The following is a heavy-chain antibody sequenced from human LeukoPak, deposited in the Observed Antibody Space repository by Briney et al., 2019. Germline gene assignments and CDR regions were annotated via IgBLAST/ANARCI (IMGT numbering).Heavy chain of an antibody. Sequence: GGSLRLSCAASGFSFSSYSMNWVRQAPGKGLEWVSYISSSGSTIQYADSVKGRFTISRDNAKKSLYLQMNSQRDEDTAVYYCERFAGEDYWGQGTLVTVSS. CDR1: GFSFSSYS. J-gene: IGHJ4*02. CDR2: ISSSGSTI. CDR3: ERFAGEDY. V-gene: IGHV3-48*02. D-gene: IGHD3-10*01.